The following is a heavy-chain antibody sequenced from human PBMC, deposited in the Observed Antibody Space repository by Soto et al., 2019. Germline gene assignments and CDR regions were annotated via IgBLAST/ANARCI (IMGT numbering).Heavy chain of an antibody. CDR1: GGSFSGYY. Sequence: QVQLQQWGAGLLKPSETLSLTCAVYGGSFSGYYWSWFRQPPGKGLEWIGEINHSGSTNYNPSLKSRVTISVDTSNNQSALKLSSVPAADTAVYYCASYDTSGYYVGGQGTLVTVSS. J-gene: IGHJ4*02. CDR2: INHSGST. V-gene: IGHV4-34*01. CDR3: ASYDTSGYYV. D-gene: IGHD3-22*01.